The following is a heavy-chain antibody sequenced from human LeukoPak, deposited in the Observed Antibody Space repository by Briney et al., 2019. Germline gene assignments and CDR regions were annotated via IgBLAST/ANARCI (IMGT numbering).Heavy chain of an antibody. V-gene: IGHV4-4*07. CDR3: ARQGVVVVPAAISTYYYYYMDV. D-gene: IGHD2-2*02. CDR1: GGSISSYY. J-gene: IGHJ6*03. Sequence: SETLSLTSTVSGGSISSYYWSWIRQPAGKGLEWIGRIYTSGSTNYNPSLKSRVTMSVDTSKNQFSLKLSSVTAADTAVYYCARQGVVVVPAAISTYYYYYMDVWGKGTTVTVSS. CDR2: IYTSGST.